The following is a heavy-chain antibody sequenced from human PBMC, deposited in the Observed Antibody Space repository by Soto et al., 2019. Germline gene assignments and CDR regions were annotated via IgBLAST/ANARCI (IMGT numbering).Heavy chain of an antibody. Sequence: PSETLSLTCTVSGGSISSYYWGWIRQPAGKGLEWIGRIYTSGSTNYNPSLKSRVTMSVDTSKNQFSLKLSSVTASDTAVYYCATKARAAILINDDWGQGTLVTVSS. CDR3: ATKARAAILINDD. D-gene: IGHD2-2*02. J-gene: IGHJ4*02. CDR1: GGSISSYY. CDR2: IYTSGST. V-gene: IGHV4-4*07.